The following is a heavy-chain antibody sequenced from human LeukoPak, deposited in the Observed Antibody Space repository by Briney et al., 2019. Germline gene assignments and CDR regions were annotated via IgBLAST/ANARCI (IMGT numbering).Heavy chain of an antibody. Sequence: SVKVSCKASGGTFSSYTISWVRQAPGQGLEWMGRINPISGIANYAQKFQGRVTITADKSTSTAYMELSSLRSEDTAVYYCARDPRGGGDYWGQGALITVSS. J-gene: IGHJ4*02. CDR2: INPISGIA. CDR1: GGTFSSYT. V-gene: IGHV1-69*04. CDR3: ARDPRGGGDY. D-gene: IGHD2-15*01.